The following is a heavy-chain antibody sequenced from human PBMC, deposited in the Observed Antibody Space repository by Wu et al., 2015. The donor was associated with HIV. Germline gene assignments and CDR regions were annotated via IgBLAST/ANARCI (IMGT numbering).Heavy chain of an antibody. CDR1: GYTFTGKY. CDR2: INSKSGAT. D-gene: IGHD3-10*01. V-gene: IGHV1-2*02. CDR3: ARDFSGYYYYMDV. Sequence: QVQLVQSGADVKKPGASVKVSCKASGYTFTGKYIHWVRQAPGQGLEWMGWINSKSGATNYAQKFQGRVTMTRDTSISTAYMELRRLRSDDTAVYFCARDFSGYYYYMDVVGRKGPRSPSP. J-gene: IGHJ6*03.